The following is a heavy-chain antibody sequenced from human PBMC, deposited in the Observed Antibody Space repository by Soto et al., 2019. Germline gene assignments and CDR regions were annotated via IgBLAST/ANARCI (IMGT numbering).Heavy chain of an antibody. D-gene: IGHD3-10*01. CDR2: INAGNGNT. Sequence: ASVKVSCKASGYTFTSYAMHWVRQAPGQRLEWMGWINAGNGNTKYSQKFQGRVTITRDTSASTAYMELSSLRSEDTAVYYCARAWFGELPFDPWGQGTLVTVSS. V-gene: IGHV1-3*01. J-gene: IGHJ5*02. CDR1: GYTFTSYA. CDR3: ARAWFGELPFDP.